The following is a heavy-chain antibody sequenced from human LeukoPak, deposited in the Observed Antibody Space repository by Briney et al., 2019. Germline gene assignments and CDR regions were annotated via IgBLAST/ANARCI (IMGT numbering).Heavy chain of an antibody. CDR3: AKDTNEYVWGSYGIGIDY. Sequence: GGSLRLSCAASGFTFDDYAMHWVRQAPGKGLEWVSGISWNSGSIGYADSVKGRFTISRDNAKNSLYLQMNSLRAEDTALYYCAKDTNEYVWGSYGIGIDYWGQGTLVTVSS. CDR2: ISWNSGSI. J-gene: IGHJ4*02. V-gene: IGHV3-9*01. CDR1: GFTFDDYA. D-gene: IGHD3-16*01.